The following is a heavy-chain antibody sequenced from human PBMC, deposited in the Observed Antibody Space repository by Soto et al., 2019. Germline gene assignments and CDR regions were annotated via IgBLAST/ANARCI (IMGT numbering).Heavy chain of an antibody. CDR1: DFTFRDYW. V-gene: IGHV3-7*03. D-gene: IGHD3-16*01. CDR3: FGGNGGPQ. J-gene: IGHJ4*02. Sequence: GGSLRLSCATSDFTFRDYWMNWVRQAPGKGLEWVANIKPDGSATNYVDSVKGRFTISRDNVRNSVSLQMNSLRVEDTAVYFCFGGNGGPQWGQGTLVTVSS. CDR2: IKPDGSAT.